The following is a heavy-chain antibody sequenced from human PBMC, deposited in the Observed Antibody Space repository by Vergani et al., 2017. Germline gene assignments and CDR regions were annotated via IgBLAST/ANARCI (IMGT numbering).Heavy chain of an antibody. V-gene: IGHV3-9*03. J-gene: IGHJ4*02. D-gene: IGHD4-17*01. Sequence: EVQLVESGGGLVKPGGSLRLSCTPSSFKLGDYGMHWVRQAPGRGLEWVSGISWNSGSIGYADSVKGRFTISRDNAKNSLYLQMNSLRAEDMALYYCAKDTRRGGDYVSVEFDYWGQGTLVTVSS. CDR3: AKDTRRGGDYVSVEFDY. CDR2: ISWNSGSI. CDR1: SFKLGDYG.